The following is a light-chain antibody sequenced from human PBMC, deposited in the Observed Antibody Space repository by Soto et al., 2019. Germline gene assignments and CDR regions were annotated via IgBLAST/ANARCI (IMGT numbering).Light chain of an antibody. J-gene: IGKJ3*01. CDR2: DAS. CDR1: QSVSSY. V-gene: IGKV3-11*01. CDR3: QQRSNWPLT. Sequence: EIVLIQLPAILSLSPKERATLSCRASQSVSSYLAWYQQKPGQAPRLPIYDASNRATGIPARFSGSGSGTDFTLTISSLEPEDFAVYYCQQRSNWPLTFSPGTKVDIK.